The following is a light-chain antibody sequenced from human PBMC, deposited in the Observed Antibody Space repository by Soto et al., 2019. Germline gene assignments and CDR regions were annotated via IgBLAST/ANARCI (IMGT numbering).Light chain of an antibody. CDR1: SSDVGGYNY. V-gene: IGLV2-14*01. J-gene: IGLJ1*01. CDR3: SSYTSRSTLV. Sequence: QPVLTLSSSVSGSPGQSITISSTGTSSDVGGYNYVSWYQQHPGKAPKLMIYEVSNRPSGVSNRFSGSKPGNTASLTISGLQAEAEADYYCSSYTSRSTLVFGTGTKVTVL. CDR2: EVS.